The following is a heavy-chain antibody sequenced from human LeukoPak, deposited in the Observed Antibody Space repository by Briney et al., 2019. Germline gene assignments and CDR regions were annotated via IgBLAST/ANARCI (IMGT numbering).Heavy chain of an antibody. Sequence: PGASLRLSCAASGFTFSSYAMSWVRQAPGKGLEWVSAISGSGGSTYYADSVKGQFTISRDNSKNTLYLQMNSLRAEDTAVYYCAKSLVFMVYARDYYFDYWGQGTLVTVSS. CDR3: AKSLVFMVYARDYYFDY. V-gene: IGHV3-23*01. J-gene: IGHJ4*02. CDR1: GFTFSSYA. CDR2: ISGSGGST. D-gene: IGHD2-8*01.